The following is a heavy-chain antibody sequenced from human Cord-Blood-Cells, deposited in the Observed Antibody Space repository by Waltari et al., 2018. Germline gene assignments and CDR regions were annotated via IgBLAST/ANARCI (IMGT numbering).Heavy chain of an antibody. CDR2: INHSGST. V-gene: IGHV4-34*01. Sequence: QVQLQQWGAGMLKPSETLSLTCAVYGGSFSGYYWSWIRQPPGKGLEWIGEINHSGSTNYNPSLKSRVTISGDTSKNQFSLKLSSVTAADTAVYYCARGPAFDIWGQGTMVTVSS. CDR3: ARGPAFDI. J-gene: IGHJ3*02. CDR1: GGSFSGYY.